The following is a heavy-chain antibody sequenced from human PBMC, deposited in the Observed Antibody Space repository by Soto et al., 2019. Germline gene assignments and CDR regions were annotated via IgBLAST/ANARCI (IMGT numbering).Heavy chain of an antibody. D-gene: IGHD3-16*01. V-gene: IGHV3-23*01. J-gene: IGHJ6*02. CDR2: ISRDGGTT. CDR1: GSNFDSYA. CDR3: AKGGFWVHYGMDV. Sequence: EVQLLESGGGLVQPGGSLRLSCAASGSNFDSYAMNWVRQAPGKGLEWVSAISRDGGTTFYADSVKGRFTISRDNSENTLYMEMNRLRVEDTAVYYCAKGGFWVHYGMDVWGQGTTVTVSS.